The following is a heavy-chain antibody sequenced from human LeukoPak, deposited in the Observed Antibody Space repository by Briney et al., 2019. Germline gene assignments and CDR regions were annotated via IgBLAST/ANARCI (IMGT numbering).Heavy chain of an antibody. CDR3: AKGSRGRAFDI. Sequence: QPGRSLRLSCAASGFTFSSYGMHWVRQAPGKGLEWVAVISYDGSNKYYADSVKGRFTISRDNSKNTLYLQMNSLRAEDTAVYYCAKGSRGRAFDIWGQGTMVTVSS. D-gene: IGHD3-16*01. J-gene: IGHJ3*02. CDR1: GFTFSSYG. CDR2: ISYDGSNK. V-gene: IGHV3-30*18.